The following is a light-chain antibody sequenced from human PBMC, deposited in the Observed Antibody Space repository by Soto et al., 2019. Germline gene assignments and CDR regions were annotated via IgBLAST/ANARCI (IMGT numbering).Light chain of an antibody. Sequence: QAVVTQPPSASGTPGQRVTISCSGSSSNIGSKYAYWYQQLPGRAPKLLIYRNNQRPSGVPDRFSGSKSGTSASLAISELRSEDEADYYCAAWDDSLSGVVFGGGTKLTVL. CDR2: RNN. CDR3: AAWDDSLSGVV. CDR1: SSNIGSKY. J-gene: IGLJ2*01. V-gene: IGLV1-47*01.